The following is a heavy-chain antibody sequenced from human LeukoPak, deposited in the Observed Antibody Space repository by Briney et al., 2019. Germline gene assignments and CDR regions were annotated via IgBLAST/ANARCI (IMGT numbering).Heavy chain of an antibody. J-gene: IGHJ4*02. CDR1: GGSISSYY. CDR3: ARRGRNSSGWQDYL. Sequence: SSETLSLTCTVSGGSISSYYWSWIRQPPGKVLEWIANIYHTGSTNYNPSLSSRVTISIDTAKNQFSLKLTSVTAADTAVYYCARRGRNSSGWQDYLWGQGTLVTVSS. CDR2: IYHTGST. V-gene: IGHV4-59*01. D-gene: IGHD6-25*01.